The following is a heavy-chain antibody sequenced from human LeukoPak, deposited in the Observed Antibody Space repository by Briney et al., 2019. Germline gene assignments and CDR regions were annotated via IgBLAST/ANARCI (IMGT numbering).Heavy chain of an antibody. D-gene: IGHD2-15*01. V-gene: IGHV4-59*08. J-gene: IGHJ4*02. Sequence: SETLSLTCTVSGDSISGVYWSWIRQPPGKGLEWIGYVYYSGDTNYNPSLKSRVTMSPDTSKNQVSLRLSSVTAADTAVYYCARHPFATPFDHWGRGTLLTVSS. CDR2: VYYSGDT. CDR1: GDSISGVY. CDR3: ARHPFATPFDH.